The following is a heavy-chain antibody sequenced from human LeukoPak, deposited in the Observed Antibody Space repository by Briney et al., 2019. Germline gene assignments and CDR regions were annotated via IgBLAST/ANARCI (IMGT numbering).Heavy chain of an antibody. D-gene: IGHD2-21*02. CDR2: IRSKANNYAT. Sequence: GGSLRLSCAASGFTFSGSAMHWVRQASGKGLEWVGRIRSKANNYATAYAASVKGRFTISRDDSKNTAYLQMNSLKIEDTAVYYCSRHEALPGDYWGQGTLVTVSS. CDR3: SRHEALPGDY. V-gene: IGHV3-73*01. J-gene: IGHJ4*02. CDR1: GFTFSGSA.